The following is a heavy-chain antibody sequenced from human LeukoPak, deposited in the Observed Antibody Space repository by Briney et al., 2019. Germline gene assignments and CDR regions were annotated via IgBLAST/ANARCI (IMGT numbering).Heavy chain of an antibody. V-gene: IGHV3-48*03. CDR2: ISNSGNTI. CDR1: GFTFSSYE. CDR3: ARRSRGTGSWYYFDY. J-gene: IGHJ4*02. Sequence: GGSLRLSCAASGFTFSSYEMNWVRQAPGKGLEWVSYISNSGNTIYYADSVKGRFTISRDNAKNSLYLQMNSLRAEDTAVYYCARRSRGTGSWYYFDYWGQGTLVTVSS. D-gene: IGHD3-10*01.